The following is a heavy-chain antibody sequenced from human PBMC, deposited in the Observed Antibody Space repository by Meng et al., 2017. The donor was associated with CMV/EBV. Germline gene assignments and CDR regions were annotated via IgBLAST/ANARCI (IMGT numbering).Heavy chain of an antibody. Sequence: GESLKISCAASGFTFSSYAMSWVRQAPGKGLEWVSVIYSGGSSTYYADSVKGQFTISRDNSKNTLYLQMNSLRAEDTAVYYCAKDNREYYYDSSGYVSASPYYDYWGQGTLVTVSS. V-gene: IGHV3-23*03. CDR2: IYSGGSST. CDR1: GFTFSSYA. D-gene: IGHD3-22*01. J-gene: IGHJ4*02. CDR3: AKDNREYYYDSSGYVSASPYYDY.